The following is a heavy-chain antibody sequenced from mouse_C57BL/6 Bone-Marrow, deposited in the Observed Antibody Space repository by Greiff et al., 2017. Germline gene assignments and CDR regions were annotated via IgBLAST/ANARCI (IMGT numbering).Heavy chain of an antibody. CDR3: ARFGLLRAPLFAY. J-gene: IGHJ3*01. CDR2: INPNYGTT. D-gene: IGHD1-1*01. CDR1: GYSFTDYN. V-gene: IGHV1-39*01. Sequence: VQLKESGPELVKPGASVKISCKASGYSFTDYNMNWVKQSNGKSLEWIGVINPNYGTTSYNQKFKGKATLTVDQSSSTAYMQLNSLTSEDSAVYYCARFGLLRAPLFAYWGQGTLVTVSA.